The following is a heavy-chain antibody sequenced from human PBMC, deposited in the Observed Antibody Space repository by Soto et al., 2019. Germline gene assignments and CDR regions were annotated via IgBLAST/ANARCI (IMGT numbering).Heavy chain of an antibody. CDR2: IGSNSGGI. CDR1: GFTFDDSA. V-gene: IGHV3-9*01. CDR3: AKCLSEGYFAY. Sequence: EVQLLESGGGLVQPGRSLRLSCAASGFTFDDSAMHWVRQPPGKGLEWVSGIGSNSGGIGYADSVKGRCTISSDNAHKSLYMHMQSLRAEDTALYYCAKCLSEGYFAYWGQGSLVTVSS. J-gene: IGHJ4*02.